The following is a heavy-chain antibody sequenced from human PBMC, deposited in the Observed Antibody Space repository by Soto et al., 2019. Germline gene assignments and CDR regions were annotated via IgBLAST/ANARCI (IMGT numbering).Heavy chain of an antibody. CDR1: GFTFSSYG. Sequence: QVQLVESGGGVVQPGRSLRLSCAASGFTFSSYGMHWVRQAPGKGLEWVAVISYDGSNKYYADSVKGRFTISRDNSKNTLYLQMNSLRAEDTAVYYCAKDHVSYGLGYYFDYWGQGTLVTVSS. V-gene: IGHV3-30*18. D-gene: IGHD5-18*01. CDR3: AKDHVSYGLGYYFDY. J-gene: IGHJ4*02. CDR2: ISYDGSNK.